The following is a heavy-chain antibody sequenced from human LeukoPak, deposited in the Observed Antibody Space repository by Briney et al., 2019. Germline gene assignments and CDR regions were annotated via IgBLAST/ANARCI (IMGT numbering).Heavy chain of an antibody. V-gene: IGHV3-30*02. J-gene: IGHJ4*02. D-gene: IGHD5-18*01. Sequence: PGGSLRLSCAASGFTFTTYGMHWVRQAPGKGLEWVAFIQNDEIDKFYADSVKGRFTISRDNSKNTLSLQMNSLRAVDTAVYYCARDLTGTLRGYTYGRFDYWGQGTLVTVSS. CDR3: ARDLTGTLRGYTYGRFDY. CDR2: IQNDEIDK. CDR1: GFTFTTYG.